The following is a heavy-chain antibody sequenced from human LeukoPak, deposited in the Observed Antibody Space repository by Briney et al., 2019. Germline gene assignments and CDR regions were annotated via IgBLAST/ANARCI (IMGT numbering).Heavy chain of an antibody. Sequence: PSETLSLTCTVSGGSISSSSYYWGWIRQPPGKGLEWIGYIYYSGSTNYNPSLRSRVTMSVDASKSQFSLKLNSVTVADTAPYYCVSDYGDYVDYWGQGTLVTVSS. CDR1: GGSISSSSYY. J-gene: IGHJ4*02. V-gene: IGHV4-30-4*08. CDR2: IYYSGST. D-gene: IGHD4-17*01. CDR3: VSDYGDYVDY.